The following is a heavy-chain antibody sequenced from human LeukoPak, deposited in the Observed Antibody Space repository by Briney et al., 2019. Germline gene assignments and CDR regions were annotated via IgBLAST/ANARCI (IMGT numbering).Heavy chain of an antibody. CDR3: ARGVWGRHFDY. Sequence: GGSLRLSCAASGFTFRNYAMTWVRQAPGQGLEWVSTIGGSGTSTFYADSVKGRFTISRDNAKNSLYLQMNSLRAEDTAVYYCARGVWGRHFDYWGQGTLVTVSS. CDR2: IGGSGTST. D-gene: IGHD7-27*01. V-gene: IGHV3-48*03. J-gene: IGHJ4*02. CDR1: GFTFRNYA.